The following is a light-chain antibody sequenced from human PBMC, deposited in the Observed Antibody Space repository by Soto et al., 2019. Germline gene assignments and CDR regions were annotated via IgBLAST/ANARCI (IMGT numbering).Light chain of an antibody. V-gene: IGLV1-44*01. Sequence: QSVVTRAPSSSGTPGQTITISCSGGSSNIGINTVTWYEHLPGTAPRLLIYGNNQRPSGVPDRFAGSKSGTSASLAISGLRSEDEADYYCATWDDSLDVHVFRTGTKVTVL. J-gene: IGLJ1*01. CDR2: GNN. CDR1: SSNIGINT. CDR3: ATWDDSLDVHV.